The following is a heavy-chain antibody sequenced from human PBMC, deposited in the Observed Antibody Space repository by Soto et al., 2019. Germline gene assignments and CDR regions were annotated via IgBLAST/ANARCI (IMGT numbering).Heavy chain of an antibody. CDR1: GGSISSGGYS. CDR2: IYHSGST. V-gene: IGHV4-30-2*01. Sequence: QLQLQESGSGLVKPSQTLSLTCAVSGGSISSGGYSWSWIRQPPGKGLEWIGYIYHSGSTYYNPSLRGRVTISVDRSKNQFSLKLSSVTAADTAVYYCARGGDIRGYYYYGMDVWGQGTTVTVSS. J-gene: IGHJ6*02. CDR3: ARGGDIRGYYYYGMDV. D-gene: IGHD5-12*01.